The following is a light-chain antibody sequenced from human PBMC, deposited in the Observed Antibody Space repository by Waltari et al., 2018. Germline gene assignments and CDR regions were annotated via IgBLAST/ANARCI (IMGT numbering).Light chain of an antibody. CDR1: FPHLRVTF. Sequence: QSVLTQPPSASGTPGQGVTIPCSGSFPHLRVTFFPWYQHLPGTAPRLLIYKNSQRPSGVPDRFSGSKSGTSASLAISGLRSEDEADYYCTTWDDNLSRWVFGGGTKVTVL. J-gene: IGLJ3*02. V-gene: IGLV1-47*01. CDR2: KNS. CDR3: TTWDDNLSRWV.